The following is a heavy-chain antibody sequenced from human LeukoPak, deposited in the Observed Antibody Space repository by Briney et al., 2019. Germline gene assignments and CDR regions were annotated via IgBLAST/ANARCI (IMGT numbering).Heavy chain of an antibody. CDR1: GFTFGSYA. CDR3: AKTGDSSGFYYGVDY. Sequence: GGSLTLSCVASGFTFGSYAMTWVRQAPGQGLKWVSAISGRGGSTYYADSVKGRFTMSGDNSKNTLYVQMKSLRAEDTAVYYCAKTGDSSGFYYGVDYWGQGTLVTVSS. CDR2: ISGRGGST. V-gene: IGHV3-23*01. J-gene: IGHJ4*02. D-gene: IGHD3-22*01.